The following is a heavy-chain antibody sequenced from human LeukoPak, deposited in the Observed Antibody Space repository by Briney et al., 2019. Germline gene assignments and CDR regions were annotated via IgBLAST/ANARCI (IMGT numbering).Heavy chain of an antibody. V-gene: IGHV5-51*01. D-gene: IGHD6-13*01. CDR3: AISYSSSWLNFDN. J-gene: IGHJ4*02. Sequence: GESLKISCKGSGYSFTSYWIGWVRQMPGKVLEWMGIIYPGDSDTRYSPSLQGQVTISADKSISTAYLQWSSLKASDTAMYYCAISYSSSWLNFDNWGQGTLVTVSS. CDR1: GYSFTSYW. CDR2: IYPGDSDT.